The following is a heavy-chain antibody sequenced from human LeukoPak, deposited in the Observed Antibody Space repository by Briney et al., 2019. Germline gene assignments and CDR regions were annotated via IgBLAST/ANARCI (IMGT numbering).Heavy chain of an antibody. CDR2: INHSGST. V-gene: IGHV4-34*01. D-gene: IGHD3-22*01. CDR3: ARDTGYLGSNYGMDV. CDR1: GGSFSGYY. J-gene: IGHJ6*02. Sequence: SETLSLTCAVYGGSFSGYYWSWIRQPPGKGLEWIGEINHSGSTNYNPSLKSRVTISVDTSKNQFSLNLSSVTAADTAIYYCARDTGYLGSNYGMDVWGQGTTVTVSS.